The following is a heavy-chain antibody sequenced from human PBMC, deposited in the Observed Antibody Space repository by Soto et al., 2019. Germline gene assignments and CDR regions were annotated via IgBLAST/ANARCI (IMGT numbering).Heavy chain of an antibody. Sequence: PGGSLRLSCAASGFIFSRYWMHRVRQVPGKGLVWVSLINSDGRSTLYADSVKGRFTISRDNAKNTLYLQMNSLRAEDTAMFYCVRASGYDLTPFDSWGQGTLVTGSS. CDR3: VRASGYDLTPFDS. CDR1: GFIFSRYW. V-gene: IGHV3-74*01. CDR2: INSDGRST. D-gene: IGHD5-12*01. J-gene: IGHJ4*02.